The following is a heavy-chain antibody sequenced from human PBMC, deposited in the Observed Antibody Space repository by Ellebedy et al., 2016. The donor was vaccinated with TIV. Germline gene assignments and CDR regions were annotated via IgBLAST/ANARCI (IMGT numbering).Heavy chain of an antibody. J-gene: IGHJ4*02. V-gene: IGHV1-18*04. D-gene: IGHD3-3*01. Sequence: AASVKVSCKASGYTFTSYGISWVRQAPGQGLEWMGWISAYNGNTNYAQKLQGRVTMTTDTSTSTAYMALRSLRSDDTAVYYCARDAYYDFWSGYYSGYYFDYWGQGTLVTVSS. CDR1: GYTFTSYG. CDR2: ISAYNGNT. CDR3: ARDAYYDFWSGYYSGYYFDY.